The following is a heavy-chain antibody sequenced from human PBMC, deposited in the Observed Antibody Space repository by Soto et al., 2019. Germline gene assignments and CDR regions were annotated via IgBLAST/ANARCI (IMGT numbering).Heavy chain of an antibody. CDR2: TYYRSKWYN. CDR3: AREVATTYCFDY. D-gene: IGHD5-12*01. V-gene: IGHV6-1*01. Sequence: QTLSLTCAISGDSVSSDSAAWNWIRQSPSRGLEWLGRTYYRSKWYNDYTVSVKSRITISPDTSKNQFSLQLNSVAPEDTAVYYCAREVATTYCFDYWGQGTLVTVSS. CDR1: GDSVSSDSAA. J-gene: IGHJ4*02.